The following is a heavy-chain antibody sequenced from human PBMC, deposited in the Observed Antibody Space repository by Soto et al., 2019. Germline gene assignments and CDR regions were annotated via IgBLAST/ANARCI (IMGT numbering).Heavy chain of an antibody. CDR3: ARSLDSSGYLFAY. CDR2: TYYTEST. CDR1: GGSISSSGHY. V-gene: IGHV4-31*03. Sequence: QVQLQESGPGLVKPSQTLSLTCTVSGGSISSSGHYWSWIRQHPGKGLEWIGYTYYTESTYYNPSIKRRVTISISSDTSNNQFSLKVISVTAADTAVYYCARSLDSSGYLFAYWGQGTQVTVSS. J-gene: IGHJ4*02. D-gene: IGHD3-22*01.